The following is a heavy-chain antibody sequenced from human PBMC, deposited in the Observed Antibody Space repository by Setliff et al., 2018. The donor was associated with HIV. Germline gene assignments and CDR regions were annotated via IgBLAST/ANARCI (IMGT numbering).Heavy chain of an antibody. V-gene: IGHV1-46*01. CDR3: ARVNGGSYYGVYFDY. CDR2: INPSGGST. J-gene: IGHJ4*02. D-gene: IGHD1-26*01. CDR1: GGSFGTYV. Sequence: ASVKVSCKASGGSFGTYVISWVRQAPGQGLEWMGIINPSGGSTSYAQKFQGRVTMTRDTSTSTVYMELSSLRSEDTAVYYCARVNGGSYYGVYFDYWGQGTLVTVSS.